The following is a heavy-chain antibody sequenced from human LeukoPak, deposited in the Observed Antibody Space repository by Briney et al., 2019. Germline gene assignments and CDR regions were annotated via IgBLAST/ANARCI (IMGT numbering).Heavy chain of an antibody. CDR2: IAQDGSEK. J-gene: IGHJ6*03. Sequence: PGGSLRLSCAASGFTFSSYWMSWVRHAPGKGLEWVANIAQDGSEKYYVDSVKGRFTISRDNAKNSLYLQMNSLRAEDTAVYYCARRAVAYFYYLDVWGKGTTVTISS. CDR1: GFTFSSYW. CDR3: ARRAVAYFYYLDV. V-gene: IGHV3-7*01. D-gene: IGHD6-19*01.